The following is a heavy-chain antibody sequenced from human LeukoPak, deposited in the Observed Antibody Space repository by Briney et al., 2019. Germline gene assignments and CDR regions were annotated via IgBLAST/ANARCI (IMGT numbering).Heavy chain of an antibody. D-gene: IGHD3-10*01. CDR2: ISGGGGIT. J-gene: IGHJ4*02. Sequence: PGGSLRLSCAASGFTFSIYGMSWVRQAPGKGLQWVSAISGGGGITYYADSEKGRFTISRDNSKNTLYLQMNSLRAEDTAVYYCAKDDAWLRFGEWSQGTLVTVSS. CDR3: AKDDAWLRFGE. V-gene: IGHV3-23*01. CDR1: GFTFSIYG.